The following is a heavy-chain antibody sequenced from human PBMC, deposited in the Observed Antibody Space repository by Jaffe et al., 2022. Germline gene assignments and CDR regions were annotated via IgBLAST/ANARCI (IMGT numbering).Heavy chain of an antibody. CDR3: ARGGLWFGEPIDY. CDR2: IYHSGST. Sequence: QVQLQESGPGLVKPSETLSLTCAVSGYSISSGYYWGWIRQPPGKGLEWIGSIYHSGSTYYNPSLKSRVTISVDTSKNQFSLKLSSVTAADTAVYYCARGGLWFGEPIDYWGQGTLVTVSS. J-gene: IGHJ4*02. V-gene: IGHV4-38-2*01. D-gene: IGHD3-10*01. CDR1: GYSISSGYY.